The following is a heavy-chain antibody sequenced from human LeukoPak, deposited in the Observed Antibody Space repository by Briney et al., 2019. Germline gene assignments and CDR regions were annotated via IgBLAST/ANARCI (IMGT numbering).Heavy chain of an antibody. V-gene: IGHV3-30-3*01. J-gene: IGHJ4*02. CDR3: VRDPSGSGFAFDS. Sequence: GGSLRLSCAASGFTFSSYAMHWVRQAPGKGLEWVAVIPYDGSNKYYADSVKGRFTISRDNSKNMLYLQMNSLRAEDTAVYYCVRDPSGSGFAFDSWGQGALVTVSS. CDR1: GFTFSSYA. CDR2: IPYDGSNK. D-gene: IGHD1-1*01.